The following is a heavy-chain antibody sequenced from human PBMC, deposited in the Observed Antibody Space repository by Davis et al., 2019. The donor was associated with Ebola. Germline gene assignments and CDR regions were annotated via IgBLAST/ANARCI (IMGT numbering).Heavy chain of an antibody. J-gene: IGHJ4*02. D-gene: IGHD3-16*01. CDR1: GFISSSYA. CDR2: ISYDGTNK. V-gene: IGHV3-30-3*01. CDR3: ARDVAGWGDY. Sequence: PGGSLRLSCAAYGFISSSYAIHWVRQAPGKGLEGVSIISYDGTNKYYTDSVRGRFTVSRDNSKNTMYLQLSSLRGEDSGIYYCARDVAGWGDYWGQGTQVTVSS.